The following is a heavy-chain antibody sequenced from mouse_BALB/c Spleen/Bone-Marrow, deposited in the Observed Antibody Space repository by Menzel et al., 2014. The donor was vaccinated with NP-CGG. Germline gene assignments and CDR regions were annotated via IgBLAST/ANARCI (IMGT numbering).Heavy chain of an antibody. CDR2: INPYSSTI. CDR3: ARLGYYGWFAY. Sequence: EVKLVESGGSLVQPGGSLKLSCAASGFDFSRYWMSWVRQAPGKGLEWIGEINPYSSTINYTPSLKDKFIISRDNAKNTLYLQMSKVRSEDTALYCCARLGYYGWFAYWGQGTLVTVSA. J-gene: IGHJ3*01. D-gene: IGHD2-3*01. CDR1: GFDFSRYW. V-gene: IGHV4-1*02.